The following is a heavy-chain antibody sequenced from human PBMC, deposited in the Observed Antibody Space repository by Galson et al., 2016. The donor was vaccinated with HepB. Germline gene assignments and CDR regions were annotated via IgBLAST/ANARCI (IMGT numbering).Heavy chain of an antibody. J-gene: IGHJ4*02. CDR3: ATPYVWGGFGGDY. Sequence: LRLSSAGSGFIVSDNYMSWVRQPPGKGLEWIGSFDYSGSTFFNPSLNSRLTVSVDTSKNQFLLKLNSVTAADTAVYYCATPYVWGGFGGDYWGRGTLVTVSS. CDR1: GFIVSDNY. V-gene: IGHV4-59*04. D-gene: IGHD3-16*01. CDR2: FDYSGST.